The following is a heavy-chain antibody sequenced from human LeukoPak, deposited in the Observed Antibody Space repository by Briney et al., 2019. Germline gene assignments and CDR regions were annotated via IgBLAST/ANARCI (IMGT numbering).Heavy chain of an antibody. CDR3: ARYSSTWPYWYFDL. D-gene: IGHD6-13*01. CDR1: GGSVISGGSS. CDR2: ISHSGST. J-gene: IGHJ2*01. Sequence: SQTLSLTCAVSGGSVISGGSSWSWIRQPPGKGLEWIGYISHSGSTYYNPSLKSRVTISVDMSKNQFSLKLTSVTAADTAVYYCARYSSTWPYWYFDLWGRGTLVTVSS. V-gene: IGHV4-30-2*01.